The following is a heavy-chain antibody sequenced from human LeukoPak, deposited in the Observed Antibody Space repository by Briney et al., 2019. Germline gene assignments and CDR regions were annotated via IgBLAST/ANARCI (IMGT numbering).Heavy chain of an antibody. D-gene: IGHD6-13*01. V-gene: IGHV4-30-4*08. J-gene: IGHJ4*02. CDR1: GGSISSGDYY. CDR2: IYYSGST. CDR3: ARVGSSWLPPRYYFDY. Sequence: SETLSLTCTVSGGSISSGDYYWSWIRQPPGKGLEWIGYIYYSGSTYYNPSLKSRVTISVDTSKNQFSLKLSSVTAADTAVYYCARVGSSWLPPRYYFDYWGQGTLVTVSS.